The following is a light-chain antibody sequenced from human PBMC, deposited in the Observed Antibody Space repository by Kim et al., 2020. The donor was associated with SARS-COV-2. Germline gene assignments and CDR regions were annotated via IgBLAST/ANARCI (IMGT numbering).Light chain of an antibody. J-gene: IGKJ1*01. CDR3: QQYNTN. Sequence: IQMTQSPSTLSASVGDRVTITCRASQSITTSLAWYQQKPGKAPKLLIYDASSLESGVPSRFSGSGSGTEFTLTISSLQPDDFATYYCQQYNTNFGQGTKVDIK. CDR2: DAS. CDR1: QSITTS. V-gene: IGKV1-5*01.